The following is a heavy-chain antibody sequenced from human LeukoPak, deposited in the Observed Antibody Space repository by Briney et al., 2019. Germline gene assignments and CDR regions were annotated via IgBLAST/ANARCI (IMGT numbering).Heavy chain of an antibody. V-gene: IGHV3-48*02. CDR1: GFTFSSYS. CDR2: ISSSSRTV. D-gene: IGHD2-21*02. Sequence: GGSLRLSCAAYGFTFSSYSMNWVRQAPGKGLEWVSYISSSSRTVYYADSVKGRFTISRDNAKNSLFLQVDSLRDEDTAIYYCVRPAFRGGDCSNYFDWWGQGTLVTVSS. CDR3: VRPAFRGGDCSNYFDW. J-gene: IGHJ4*02.